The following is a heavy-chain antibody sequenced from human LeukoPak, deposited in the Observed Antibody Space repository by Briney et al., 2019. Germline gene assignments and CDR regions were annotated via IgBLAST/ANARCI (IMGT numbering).Heavy chain of an antibody. CDR3: ARDTYGYFGGIDY. V-gene: IGHV3-7*01. Sequence: PGGSLRLSCAASGFTFSSYWMSWVRQAPGKVLEWVANIKQDGSEKYYVDSVKGRFTISRDNAKNSLYLQMSSLRAEDTAVYYCARDTYGYFGGIDYWGQGTLVPVSS. J-gene: IGHJ4*02. CDR2: IKQDGSEK. CDR1: GFTFSSYW. D-gene: IGHD5-18*01.